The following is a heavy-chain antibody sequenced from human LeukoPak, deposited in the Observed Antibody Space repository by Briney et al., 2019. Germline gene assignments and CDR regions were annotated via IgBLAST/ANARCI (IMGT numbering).Heavy chain of an antibody. CDR1: GYTFTSYY. Sequence: RASVKVSCKASGYTFTSYYMHWVRQAPGQGLEWMGIINPGGGSTSYAQKFQGRVTMTRDTSTSTVFMELSSLRSDDTAVYYCARGSDEHYFDYWGQGTLVTVSS. V-gene: IGHV1-46*01. CDR3: ARGSDEHYFDY. CDR2: INPGGGST. J-gene: IGHJ4*02.